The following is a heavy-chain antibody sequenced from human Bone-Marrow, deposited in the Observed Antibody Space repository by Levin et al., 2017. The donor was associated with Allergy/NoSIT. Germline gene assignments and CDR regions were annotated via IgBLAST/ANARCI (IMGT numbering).Heavy chain of an antibody. Sequence: ASVKVSCAASGFSFSNYAMSWVRQAPGKGLEWVSAISGSSISTYYADSVKGRFTISRDNSKNTLHLQMNSLRAEDTAVYYCTRGRRLVDIWGQGTLVTVSS. CDR3: TRGRRLVDI. V-gene: IGHV3-23*01. D-gene: IGHD4-11*01. CDR1: GFSFSNYA. J-gene: IGHJ4*02. CDR2: ISGSSIST.